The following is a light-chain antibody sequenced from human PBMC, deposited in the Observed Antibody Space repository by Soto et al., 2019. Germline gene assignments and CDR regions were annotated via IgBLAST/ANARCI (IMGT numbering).Light chain of an antibody. V-gene: IGKV1-33*01. CDR2: DAS. Sequence: DIQMTQSPSSLSASVIYRVTITFQASQNINNYLNWYQQKPGRAPKLLIYDASNLEAGVPSRFRGSGSGTDFTFTISRLQPEDIATYYCQQYENLPTFGQGTRLEIK. CDR1: QNINNY. J-gene: IGKJ5*01. CDR3: QQYENLPT.